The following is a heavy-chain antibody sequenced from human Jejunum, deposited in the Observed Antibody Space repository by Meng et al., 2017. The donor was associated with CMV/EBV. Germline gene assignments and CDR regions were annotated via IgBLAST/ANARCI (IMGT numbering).Heavy chain of an antibody. CDR1: ITRTSYS. CDR3: ARALQVGVAGRGASGY. Sequence: ITRTSYSWDWIRHSPGKVPELIATIYYDGTTYYTPSLKSRVTISVASSKNQFSLSLTSVTAADTAVYYCARALQVGVAGRGASGYWGQGTLVTVSS. CDR2: IYYDGTT. J-gene: IGHJ4*02. V-gene: IGHV4-39*01. D-gene: IGHD1-26*01.